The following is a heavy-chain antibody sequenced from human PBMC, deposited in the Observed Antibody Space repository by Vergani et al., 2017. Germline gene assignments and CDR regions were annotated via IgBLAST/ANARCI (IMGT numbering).Heavy chain of an antibody. CDR2: IKQDGSEK. V-gene: IGHV3-7*01. D-gene: IGHD6-25*01. Sequence: EVQLVESGGGLVQPGGSLRLSCVASGFTFRSYWMSWVRQAPGKGLEWVANIKQDGSEKYYVDSVKGRFTISRDNAKNSLYLQMNSLRAEDTAVYYCARGSGNDYWGQGILVTVSS. CDR3: ARGSGNDY. J-gene: IGHJ4*02. CDR1: GFTFRSYW.